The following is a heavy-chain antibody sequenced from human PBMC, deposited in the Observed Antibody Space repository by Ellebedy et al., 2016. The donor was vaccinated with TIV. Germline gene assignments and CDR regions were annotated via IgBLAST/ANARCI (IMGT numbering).Heavy chain of an antibody. CDR1: GGPISSRTYY. Sequence: SETLSLTXTVSGGPISSRTYYWGWIRQPPGKGLEWIGSIYYSGSTNYNPSLKSRVTISVDTSKNQLSLNLSSVTAADTAVYYCARGPGYSSRWSDAFDIWGQGTMVTVSS. J-gene: IGHJ3*02. V-gene: IGHV4-39*01. CDR2: IYYSGST. CDR3: ARGPGYSSRWSDAFDI. D-gene: IGHD6-19*01.